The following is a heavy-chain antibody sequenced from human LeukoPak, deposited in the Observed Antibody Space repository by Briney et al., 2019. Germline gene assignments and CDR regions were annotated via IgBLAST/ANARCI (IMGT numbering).Heavy chain of an antibody. V-gene: IGHV1-2*02. D-gene: IGHD3-22*01. Sequence: ASVKVSRKASGYTFTGYYMHWVRQAPGQGLEWMGWINPNSGGTNYAQKFQGRVTMTRDTSISTAYMELSRLRSDDTAVYYCARGMYYYDSSGSGPDYWGQGTLVTVSS. CDR3: ARGMYYYDSSGSGPDY. CDR1: GYTFTGYY. CDR2: INPNSGGT. J-gene: IGHJ4*02.